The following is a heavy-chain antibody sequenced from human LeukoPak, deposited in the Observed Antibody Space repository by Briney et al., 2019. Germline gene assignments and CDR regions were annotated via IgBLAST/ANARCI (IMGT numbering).Heavy chain of an antibody. CDR3: ARRAAGRPGADYFQH. D-gene: IGHD3-10*01. J-gene: IGHJ1*01. V-gene: IGHV3-30*03. CDR1: GFSFSRSG. CDR2: MSFDGSNK. Sequence: GGSLRLSCRASGFSFSRSGMHWVRQAPGKGLEWVAVMSFDGSNKFYTDSVKGRFTISRDNAKNSLYLQMNSLRDEDTAVYYCARRAAGRPGADYFQHWGQGILVTVSS.